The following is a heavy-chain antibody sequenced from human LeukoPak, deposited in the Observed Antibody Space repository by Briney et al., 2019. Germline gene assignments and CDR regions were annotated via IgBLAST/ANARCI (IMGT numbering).Heavy chain of an antibody. CDR3: ARELLGYCSSTSCYAGGDY. V-gene: IGHV3-21*01. CDR1: GFTFSSYS. D-gene: IGHD2-2*01. J-gene: IGHJ4*02. Sequence: GGSLRLSCAASGFTFSSYSMNWVRQAPGKGLEWVSSISSSSSYIYYADSVKGRFTISRDNAKNSLYLQMNSLRAEDTAVYYYARELLGYCSSTSCYAGGDYWGQGTLVTVSS. CDR2: ISSSSSYI.